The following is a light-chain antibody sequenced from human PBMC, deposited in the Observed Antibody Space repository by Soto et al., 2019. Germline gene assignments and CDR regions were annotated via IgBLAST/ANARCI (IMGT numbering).Light chain of an antibody. J-gene: IGKJ3*01. CDR1: QDISKY. CDR3: QQFDISLCT. V-gene: IGKV1-33*01. CDR2: DAS. Sequence: DIQVTQSPSSLSASVGDRVTITCQASQDISKYLNWYQQKPGKVPKLLIYDASNLETGVPSTFSGSGSGTDFPFAISSLQPEDFATYYCQQFDISLCTVGPGTKVDVK.